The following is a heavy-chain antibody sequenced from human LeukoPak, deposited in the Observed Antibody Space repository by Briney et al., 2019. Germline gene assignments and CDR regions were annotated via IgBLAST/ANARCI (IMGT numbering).Heavy chain of an antibody. V-gene: IGHV3-23*01. Sequence: GSLRLSCAASGFNFGSYSMTWVRQAPGKGLEWVSVISADSATTFYADSVKGRFTISRDNAKNTVILQMSSLRAEDTALYYCARKSASGNYPLDYWGQGTLVTVSS. CDR3: ARKSASGNYPLDY. D-gene: IGHD3-10*01. CDR2: ISADSATT. J-gene: IGHJ4*02. CDR1: GFNFGSYS.